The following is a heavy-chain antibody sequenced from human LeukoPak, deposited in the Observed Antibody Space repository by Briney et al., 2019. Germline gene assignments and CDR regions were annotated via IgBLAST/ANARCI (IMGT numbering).Heavy chain of an antibody. D-gene: IGHD3-22*01. Sequence: EASVRVSFKGSGGTFNNYAINWVRHAPGQGGEGMGDIIPIFGTANYAQKFQGRITITTDDSTSTAYIELSSLRSEDTAVYYCASFRDSNGYFDYWGQGTLVTVSS. CDR3: ASFRDSNGYFDY. J-gene: IGHJ4*02. V-gene: IGHV1-69*05. CDR1: GGTFNNYA. CDR2: IIPIFGTA.